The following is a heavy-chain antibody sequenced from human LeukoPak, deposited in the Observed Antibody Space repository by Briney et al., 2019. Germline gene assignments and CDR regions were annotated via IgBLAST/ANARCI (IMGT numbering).Heavy chain of an antibody. J-gene: IGHJ4*02. CDR1: GGSIRSYY. Sequence: PSETLSLTCTVSGGSIRSYYWSWIRQPAGKGLEWIGRIYTSGSTNYNPSLKSRVTMSVDTSKNQFSLKLSSVTAADTAVYYCARLTMVRGVIPYFDYWGQGTLVTVSS. V-gene: IGHV4-4*07. D-gene: IGHD3-10*01. CDR3: ARLTMVRGVIPYFDY. CDR2: IYTSGST.